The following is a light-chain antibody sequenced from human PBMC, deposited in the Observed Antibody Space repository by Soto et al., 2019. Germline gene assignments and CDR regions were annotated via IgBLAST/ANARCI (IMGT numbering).Light chain of an antibody. Sequence: IQMTQSPSSLSASVGDRVTITCQASQDISKNFNWYQQKPGKAPKLLIYDASSLQTGVPSRFSGSGSATHFTFTISSLQPEDIATYYCQQYDNLLPITFGQGTRLEIK. J-gene: IGKJ5*01. CDR1: QDISKN. V-gene: IGKV1-33*01. CDR2: DAS. CDR3: QQYDNLLPIT.